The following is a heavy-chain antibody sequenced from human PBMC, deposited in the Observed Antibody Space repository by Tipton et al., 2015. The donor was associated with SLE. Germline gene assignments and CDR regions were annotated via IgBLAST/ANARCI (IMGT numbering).Heavy chain of an antibody. J-gene: IGHJ4*02. V-gene: IGHV4-59*12. Sequence: TLSLTCTVSGGSISSYYWAWIRQPPGKGLEWIGNIYYSGNTYYSPSLKSRVTISIDTSKNQFSLRLSSVTAADTALYYCARCMGTGDLPLDYWGQGILVTVSS. CDR2: IYYSGNT. D-gene: IGHD7-27*01. CDR1: GGSISSYY. CDR3: ARCMGTGDLPLDY.